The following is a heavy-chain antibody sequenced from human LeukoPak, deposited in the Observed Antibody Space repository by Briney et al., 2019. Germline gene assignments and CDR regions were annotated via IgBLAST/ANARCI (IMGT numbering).Heavy chain of an antibody. D-gene: IGHD6-13*01. Sequence: ASVKVSCKASGYTFTSYDINWVRQATGQGLEWMGWTNPNSGNTGYAQKFQGRVTMTRNTSISTAYMELSSLRSEDTAVYYCARGPLGSSSWGFDYWGQGTLVTVSS. CDR1: GYTFTSYD. CDR3: ARGPLGSSSWGFDY. CDR2: TNPNSGNT. J-gene: IGHJ4*02. V-gene: IGHV1-8*01.